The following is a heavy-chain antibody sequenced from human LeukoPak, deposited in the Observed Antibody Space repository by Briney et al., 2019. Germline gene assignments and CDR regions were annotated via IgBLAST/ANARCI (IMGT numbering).Heavy chain of an antibody. D-gene: IGHD3-3*01. CDR2: IYYSGST. CDR3: AREKYYDFWSGPNWFDP. Sequence: SETLSLTCTVSGGSISSYYWSWLRQPPGKGLEWMGYIYYSGSTNYNPSLKSRVTISVDTSKNQFSLKLSSVTAADTAVYYCAREKYYDFWSGPNWFDPWGQGTLVTVSS. CDR1: GGSISSYY. J-gene: IGHJ5*02. V-gene: IGHV4-59*01.